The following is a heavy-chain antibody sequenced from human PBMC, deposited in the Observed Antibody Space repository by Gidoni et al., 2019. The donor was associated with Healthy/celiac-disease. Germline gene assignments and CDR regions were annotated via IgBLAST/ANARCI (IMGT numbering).Heavy chain of an antibody. CDR1: GGSFSGYS. V-gene: IGHV4-34*01. CDR3: ARLGGPIVVVPAAMGYNWFDP. CDR2: INHSGST. Sequence: QVQLQQWGAGLLQPSETLSLTCDVYGGSFSGYSWRWIRQHPGKGLEWIGEINHSGSTNYNPSLKSRVTISVDTSKIQFSLKLSSVTAADTAVYYCARLGGPIVVVPAAMGYNWFDPWGQGTLVTVSS. J-gene: IGHJ5*02. D-gene: IGHD2-2*01.